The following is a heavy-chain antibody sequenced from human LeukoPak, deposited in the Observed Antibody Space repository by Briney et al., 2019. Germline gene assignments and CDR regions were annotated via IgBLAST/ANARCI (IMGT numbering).Heavy chain of an antibody. CDR1: GFTFSNYA. V-gene: IGHV3-30*04. Sequence: GGSLRLSCAASGFTFSNYAMHWVRQTPGKGLEWVAVISYDGSNKYYGDSVKGRFTISRDNSRNTLDLQMNSLRAEDTAVYYCAKVQQTTVTTSFDYWGQGTLVTVSS. CDR3: AKVQQTTVTTSFDY. J-gene: IGHJ4*02. CDR2: ISYDGSNK. D-gene: IGHD4-17*01.